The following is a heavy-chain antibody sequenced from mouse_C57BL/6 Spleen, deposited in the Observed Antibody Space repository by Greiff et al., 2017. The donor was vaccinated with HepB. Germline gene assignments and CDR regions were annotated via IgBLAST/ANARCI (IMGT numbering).Heavy chain of an antibody. J-gene: IGHJ4*01. CDR1: GFTFSDYY. D-gene: IGHD1-1*01. CDR3: AREGYPYYYGSSYAMDY. V-gene: IGHV5-16*01. Sequence: EVQLVESEGGLVQPGSSMKLSCTASGFTFSDYYMAWVRQVPEKGLEWVANINYDGSSTYYLDSLKSRFIISRDNAKNILYLQMSSLKSEDTATYYCAREGYPYYYGSSYAMDYWGQGTSVTVSS. CDR2: INYDGSST.